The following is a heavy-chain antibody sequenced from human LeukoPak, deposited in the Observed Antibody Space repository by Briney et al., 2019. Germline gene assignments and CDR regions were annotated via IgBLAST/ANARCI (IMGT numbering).Heavy chain of an antibody. J-gene: IGHJ5*02. CDR3: ARDLSSSAINWFDP. CDR1: GFTFSSYA. D-gene: IGHD6-6*01. Sequence: PGGSLRLSCAASGFTFSSYAMSWVRQAPGKGLEWVSLIYSGGSTYYADSVKGRFTISRDNSKNTLYLQMNSLRAEDTAVYYCARDLSSSAINWFDPWGQGTLVTVSS. CDR2: IYSGGST. V-gene: IGHV3-66*01.